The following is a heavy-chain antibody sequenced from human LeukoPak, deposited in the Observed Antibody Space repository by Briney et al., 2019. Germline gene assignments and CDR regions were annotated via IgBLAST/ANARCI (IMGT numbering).Heavy chain of an antibody. D-gene: IGHD7-27*01. V-gene: IGHV4-59*02. CDR3: ASRKLGNDY. CDR1: GGSVSDYY. CDR2: IYHTGST. Sequence: SETLSLTCTISGGSVSDYYWSWIRQSPGKGLEWIGYIYHTGSTSYSPSLKSRVTISADTSQNQVSLKLSSVTAADTAVYYCASRKLGNDYWGQGTLVTVSS. J-gene: IGHJ4*02.